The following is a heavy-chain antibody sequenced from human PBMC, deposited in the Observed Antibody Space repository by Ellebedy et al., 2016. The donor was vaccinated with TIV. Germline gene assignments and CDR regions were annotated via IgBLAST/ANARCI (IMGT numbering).Heavy chain of an antibody. D-gene: IGHD2-15*01. Sequence: GESLKISXAASGFTFSSYSMNWVRQAPGKGLEWVSSISSSSSYIYYADSVKGRFTISRDNAKNSLYLQMNSLRAEDTAVYYCARDIRVVVAAMIDYWGQGTLVTVSS. CDR2: ISSSSSYI. V-gene: IGHV3-21*01. J-gene: IGHJ4*02. CDR1: GFTFSSYS. CDR3: ARDIRVVVAAMIDY.